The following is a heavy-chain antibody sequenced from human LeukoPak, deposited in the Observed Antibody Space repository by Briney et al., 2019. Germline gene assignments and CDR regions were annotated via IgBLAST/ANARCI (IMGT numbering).Heavy chain of an antibody. J-gene: IGHJ4*02. Sequence: GASVKVSCKASGYIFTTYFIHWVRQAPGQGLEWMGWINPNNGDTNYVQKFQGRVTMTMDTSIRTASMELTRLRSDDTAVYYCAREGGYDILTGYQNYWGQGTLVTVSS. CDR2: INPNNGDT. CDR3: AREGGYDILTGYQNY. CDR1: GYIFTTYF. V-gene: IGHV1-2*02. D-gene: IGHD3-9*01.